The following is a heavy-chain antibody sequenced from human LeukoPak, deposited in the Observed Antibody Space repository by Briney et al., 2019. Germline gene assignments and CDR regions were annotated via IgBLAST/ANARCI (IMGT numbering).Heavy chain of an antibody. J-gene: IGHJ4*02. V-gene: IGHV3-30*04. CDR3: AKDRAGSGSYHDY. Sequence: GGSLRLSCAASGFTFSSYAMHWVRQDPGKGLEWVAVISYDGSNKYYADSVKGRFTISRDNSKNTLYLQMNSLRAEDTAVYYCAKDRAGSGSYHDYWGQGTLVTVSS. D-gene: IGHD1-26*01. CDR1: GFTFSSYA. CDR2: ISYDGSNK.